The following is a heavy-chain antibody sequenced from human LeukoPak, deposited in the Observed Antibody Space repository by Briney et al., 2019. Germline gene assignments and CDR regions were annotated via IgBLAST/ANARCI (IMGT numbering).Heavy chain of an antibody. CDR2: INPSGGST. J-gene: IGHJ4*02. CDR3: AREVALYSYGTGVDY. Sequence: GGSLRLSCAASGFTFSSYAISWVRQAPGQGLEWMGIINPSGGSTSYAQKFQGRVTMTRDTSTSTVYMELSSLRSEDTAVYYCAREVALYSYGTGVDYWGQGTLVTVSS. V-gene: IGHV1-46*01. D-gene: IGHD5-18*01. CDR1: GFTFSSYA.